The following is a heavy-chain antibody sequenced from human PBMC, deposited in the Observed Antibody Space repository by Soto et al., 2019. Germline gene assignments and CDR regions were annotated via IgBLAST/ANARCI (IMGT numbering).Heavy chain of an antibody. J-gene: IGHJ5*02. CDR1: GGSFSGYY. CDR3: ARAPRQQLAPFGP. CDR2: INHSGST. Sequence: QVQLQQWGAGLLEPSETLSLTCAVYGGSFSGYYWSWIRQPPGKGLEWIGEINHSGSTNYNPSLKSRVTISVDTSKNQFSLKLSSVTAADTAVYYCARAPRQQLAPFGPWGQGTLVTVSS. V-gene: IGHV4-34*01. D-gene: IGHD6-13*01.